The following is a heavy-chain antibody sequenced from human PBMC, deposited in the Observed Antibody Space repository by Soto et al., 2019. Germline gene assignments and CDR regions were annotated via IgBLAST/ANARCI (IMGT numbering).Heavy chain of an antibody. CDR3: ARVPGGTYLFDY. Sequence: GSSAKVSCKDSCYSFTSYDISWVRQAPGQGLEWMGWIRPYTGYTNYAQKVQGRVTMTTDTSTTTAYMEVRSLRSDDTAVYYCARVPGGTYLFDYWGQGTLVTVSS. CDR1: CYSFTSYD. CDR2: IRPYTGYT. V-gene: IGHV1-18*01. D-gene: IGHD1-26*01. J-gene: IGHJ4*02.